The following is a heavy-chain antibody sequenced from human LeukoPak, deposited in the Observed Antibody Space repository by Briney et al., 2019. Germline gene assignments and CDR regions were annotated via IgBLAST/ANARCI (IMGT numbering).Heavy chain of an antibody. Sequence: GGSLRLFCAASGLXFSGQWLNWVRQAPGQGLEWVANIKHDGREKYYVDSVKGRFTISRDDGQNSLSLHMNSVRAEDTAIYYCGYTNNFYHWGQGALVVVSA. CDR1: GLXFSGQW. D-gene: IGHD3-16*02. CDR3: GYTNNFYH. J-gene: IGHJ4*02. V-gene: IGHV3-7*01. CDR2: IKHDGREK.